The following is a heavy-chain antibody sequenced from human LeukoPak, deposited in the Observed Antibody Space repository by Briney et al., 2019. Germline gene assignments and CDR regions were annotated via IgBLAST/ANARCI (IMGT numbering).Heavy chain of an antibody. CDR3: ARDYGDYFDY. CDR1: GGSISSYY. Sequence: SETLSLTCSVSGGSISSYYWSWIRQPPGKGLEWIGYIYYSGSTNYNPSFKSRVTISVDTSKNQFSLKLSSVTAADTAVYYCARDYGDYFDYWGQGTLVTVSS. J-gene: IGHJ4*02. V-gene: IGHV4-59*01. CDR2: IYYSGST. D-gene: IGHD4-17*01.